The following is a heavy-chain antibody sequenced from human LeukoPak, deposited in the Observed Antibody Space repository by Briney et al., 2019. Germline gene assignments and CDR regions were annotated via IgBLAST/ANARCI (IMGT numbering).Heavy chain of an antibody. CDR2: IIPIFGTA. CDR3: ARGYLDWLLLDY. D-gene: IGHD3-9*01. V-gene: IGHV1-69*13. CDR1: GGTFSSYA. J-gene: IGHJ4*02. Sequence: SVKVSCKASGGTFSSYAISWVRQAPGQGLEWMGGIIPIFGTANYAQKFQGRVTITADESTSTAYMELSSLRSEDTAVYYCARGYLDWLLLDYWGQGTLVTVSS.